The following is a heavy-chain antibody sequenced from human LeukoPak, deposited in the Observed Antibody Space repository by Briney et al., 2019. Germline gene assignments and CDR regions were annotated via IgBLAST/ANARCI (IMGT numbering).Heavy chain of an antibody. D-gene: IGHD3-3*01. CDR2: IYYSGST. V-gene: IGHV4-59*01. CDR1: GGSISSNY. CDR3: ARGTDYDFGTMYYYYYYMDV. Sequence: SETLSLTCTVSGGSISSNYWSWSRQPPGKGLEWIGYIYYSGSTNYNPSLKSRVTISVDTSKNQFSLKLSSVTAADTAVYYCARGTDYDFGTMYYYYYYMDVWGKGTTVTVSS. J-gene: IGHJ6*03.